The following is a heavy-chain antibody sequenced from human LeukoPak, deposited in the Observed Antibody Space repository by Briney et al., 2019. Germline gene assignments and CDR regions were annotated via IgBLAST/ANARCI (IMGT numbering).Heavy chain of an antibody. Sequence: PGASLRLSCAASGFTFSSYGMSWVRQAPGEGLEWVSGISGSGGSSVCSTYYADSVKGRFTISRDNSKNMLYLQMNSLRAEDTAVYYCAKGRWNFDYWGQGSLVTVSS. CDR2: ISGSGGSSVCST. D-gene: IGHD1-1*01. V-gene: IGHV3-23*01. J-gene: IGHJ4*02. CDR3: AKGRWNFDY. CDR1: GFTFSSYG.